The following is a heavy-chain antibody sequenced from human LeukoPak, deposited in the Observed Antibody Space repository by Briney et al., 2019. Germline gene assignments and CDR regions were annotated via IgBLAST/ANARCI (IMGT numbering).Heavy chain of an antibody. CDR1: RFIVSINH. CDR3: SRRWGGYSGSPDHLYFDF. V-gene: IGHV3-53*01. CDR2: IYSGGNT. D-gene: IGHD1-26*01. Sequence: GGSLRLSCAASRFIVSINHMTWVHHVPGKGLEWVPAIYSGGNTYYADSVRGRFTISRDDSKNTLYLQMNSLRAEDTAVYYCSRRWGGYSGSPDHLYFDFWGQGALVTVSS. J-gene: IGHJ4*02.